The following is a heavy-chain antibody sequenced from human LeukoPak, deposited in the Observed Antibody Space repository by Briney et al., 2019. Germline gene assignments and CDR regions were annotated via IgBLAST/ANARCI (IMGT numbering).Heavy chain of an antibody. J-gene: IGHJ5*02. CDR1: GFTFSSYS. CDR2: ISSSSSYI. Sequence: PGGSLRLSCAASGFTFSSYSMNWVRQAPGKGLEWVSSISSSSSYIYYADSMKGRFTISRDNAKNSLCLQMNSLRAEDTAVYYCARDTDSYYDYVWGSYRYPNWFDPWGQGTLVTVSS. D-gene: IGHD3-16*02. CDR3: ARDTDSYYDYVWGSYRYPNWFDP. V-gene: IGHV3-21*04.